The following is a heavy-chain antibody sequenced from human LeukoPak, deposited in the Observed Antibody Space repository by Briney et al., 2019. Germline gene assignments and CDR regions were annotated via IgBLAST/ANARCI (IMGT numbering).Heavy chain of an antibody. Sequence: GGSLRLSCAASGFTFSSYAMSWVRQAPGKGLEWVSAISGSGGSTYYADSVEGRFTISRDNSKNTLYLQMNSLRAEDTAVYYCAREITIFGVVTLHGFDYWGQGTLVTVSS. J-gene: IGHJ4*02. CDR1: GFTFSSYA. CDR3: AREITIFGVVTLHGFDY. D-gene: IGHD3-3*01. V-gene: IGHV3-23*01. CDR2: ISGSGGST.